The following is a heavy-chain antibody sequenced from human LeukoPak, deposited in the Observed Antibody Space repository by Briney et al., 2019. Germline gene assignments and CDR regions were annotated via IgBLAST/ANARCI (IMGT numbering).Heavy chain of an antibody. CDR1: GYSFTSYW. CDR2: IYPGDSDT. J-gene: IGHJ6*02. V-gene: IGHV5-51*01. D-gene: IGHD6-13*01. Sequence: GESLQISCKGSGYSFTSYWIGWVRQLPGKGLEWMGIIYPGDSDTRYSPSFQGQVTISADKSISTAYLQWSSLKASDTAMYYCARQGGGSWYDYYYGMDVWGQGTTVTVSS. CDR3: ARQGGGSWYDYYYGMDV.